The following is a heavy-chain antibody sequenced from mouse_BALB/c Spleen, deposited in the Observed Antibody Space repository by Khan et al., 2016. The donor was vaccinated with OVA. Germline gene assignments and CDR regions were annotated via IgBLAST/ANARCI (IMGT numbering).Heavy chain of an antibody. Sequence: VQLQQSGPELVKPGALVKVSCKASGYSFTDYNMFWVKQSHGKSLEWIGYIDPYNGGASYNQKFKGKATLTVDKSSSTAFMHLNSLTSEDTAVFDCARTDYYGSSYYFDYWGQGTPLTVSS. CDR1: GYSFTDYN. CDR3: ARTDYYGSSYYFDY. D-gene: IGHD1-1*01. V-gene: IGHV1S135*01. CDR2: IDPYNGGA. J-gene: IGHJ2*01.